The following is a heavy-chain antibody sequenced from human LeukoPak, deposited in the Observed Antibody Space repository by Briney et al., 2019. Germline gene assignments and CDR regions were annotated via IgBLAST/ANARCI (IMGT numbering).Heavy chain of an antibody. D-gene: IGHD4-17*01. CDR3: AKDMNTVTTTFDY. CDR2: ISNDATKK. J-gene: IGHJ4*02. Sequence: GGSLRLSCAASGFTFSTYAMHWVRQAPGKGLEWVAVISNDATKKYYADSVKGRSTISRDNSENTLYLQVNSLRAEDTAVYYCAKDMNTVTTTFDYWGQGTLVTVSS. CDR1: GFTFSTYA. V-gene: IGHV3-30*18.